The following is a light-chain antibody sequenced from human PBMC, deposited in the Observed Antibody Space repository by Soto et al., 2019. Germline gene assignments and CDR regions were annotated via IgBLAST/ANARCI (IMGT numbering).Light chain of an antibody. J-gene: IGKJ4*01. CDR3: QQYGSSPLT. CDR2: GAS. Sequence: EIVLTQSPATLSLSPGERVTLSCRASQSVSSYLAWYQQKPGQAPRLLIYGASSRATGIPDRFSGSGSGTDFTLTISRLEPEDFAVYYCQQYGSSPLTFGRGTKVDI. CDR1: QSVSSY. V-gene: IGKV3-20*01.